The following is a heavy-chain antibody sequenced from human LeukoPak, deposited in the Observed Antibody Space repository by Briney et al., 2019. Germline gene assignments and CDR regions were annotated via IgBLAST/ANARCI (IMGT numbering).Heavy chain of an antibody. Sequence: SVKVSCRASGFTFTSSAMQWVRQARGQRLEWIGWIVVGSGNTNYAQKFQERVTITRDMSTSTAYMELSSLRSEDTAVYYCAADRGRGGGLELDYWGQGTLVTVSS. CDR1: GFTFTSSA. CDR3: AADRGRGGGLELDY. D-gene: IGHD1-7*01. J-gene: IGHJ4*02. V-gene: IGHV1-58*02. CDR2: IVVGSGNT.